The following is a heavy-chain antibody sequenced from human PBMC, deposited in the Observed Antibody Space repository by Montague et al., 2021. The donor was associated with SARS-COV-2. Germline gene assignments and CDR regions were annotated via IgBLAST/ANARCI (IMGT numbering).Heavy chain of an antibody. CDR1: GFTFSTYD. J-gene: IGHJ4*02. V-gene: IGHV3-48*03. D-gene: IGHD3-10*01. CDR3: ARDGRFGELDY. Sequence: SLRLSCAASGFTFSTYDMNWVRQAPGKGLEWVSYISSSGSTIYYADSVKGRFTISRDNAKNSLYLQMNSLRAEDTAVYYCARDGRFGELDYWGQGTLVTVPT. CDR2: ISSSGSTI.